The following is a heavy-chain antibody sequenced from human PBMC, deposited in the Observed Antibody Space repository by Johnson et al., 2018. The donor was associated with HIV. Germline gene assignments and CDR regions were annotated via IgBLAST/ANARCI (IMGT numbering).Heavy chain of an antibody. J-gene: IGHJ3*02. D-gene: IGHD3-16*01. CDR3: ARGQQDMGAGAFDI. CDR1: GFSFSDYY. V-gene: IGHV3-13*01. Sequence: VQLVESGGGVVQPGRSLRLSCAASGFSFSDYYMSWIRQAPGKGLEWVSGIGTAGDTYYAVSVKGRFTISRGNAKNSLHLQMNSLRAGDTAVYYCARGQQDMGAGAFDIWGQGTMVTVSS. CDR2: IGTAGDT.